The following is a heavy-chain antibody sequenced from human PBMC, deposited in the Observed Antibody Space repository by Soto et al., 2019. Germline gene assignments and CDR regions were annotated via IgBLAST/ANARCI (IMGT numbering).Heavy chain of an antibody. CDR1: GGSFSGYY. D-gene: IGHD6-13*01. CDR3: AREKPYSSSWYHDY. Sequence: QVQLQQWGAGLLKPSETLSLTCAVYGGSFSGYYWSWIRQPPGKGLEWIGEINHSGSTNYNPSLTGRVTISVDTSKNQCSLKLSSVTAADTAVYYCAREKPYSSSWYHDYWGQGTLVTVSS. J-gene: IGHJ4*02. V-gene: IGHV4-34*01. CDR2: INHSGST.